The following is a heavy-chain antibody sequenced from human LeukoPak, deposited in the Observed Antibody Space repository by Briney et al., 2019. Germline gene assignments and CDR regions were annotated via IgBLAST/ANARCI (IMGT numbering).Heavy chain of an antibody. CDR3: AKGGVLRYFDWSEDAFDI. J-gene: IGHJ3*02. CDR2: ISWNSGSI. V-gene: IGHV3-9*01. D-gene: IGHD3-9*01. CDR1: GFTFDDYA. Sequence: GGSLRLSCAASGFTFDDYAMHWVRQAPGKGLEWVLGISWNSGSIGYADSVKGRFTISRDNAKNSLYLQMNSLRAEDTALYYCAKGGVLRYFDWSEDAFDIWGQGTMVTVSS.